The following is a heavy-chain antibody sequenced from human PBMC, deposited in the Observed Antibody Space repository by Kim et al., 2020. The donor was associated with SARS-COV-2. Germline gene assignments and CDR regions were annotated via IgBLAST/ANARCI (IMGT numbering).Heavy chain of an antibody. CDR1: GFTFSSYR. V-gene: IGHV3-48*02. D-gene: IGHD2-15*01. J-gene: IGHJ4*02. Sequence: GGSLRLSCEASGFTFSSYRMNWVRQAPGKGLEWVSFISDSSSTMYYADSVKGRFTISRDNARNSLYLQMNSLRDEDTAVYYCARAVVARNQGFDYWGQGT. CDR3: ARAVVARNQGFDY. CDR2: ISDSSSTM.